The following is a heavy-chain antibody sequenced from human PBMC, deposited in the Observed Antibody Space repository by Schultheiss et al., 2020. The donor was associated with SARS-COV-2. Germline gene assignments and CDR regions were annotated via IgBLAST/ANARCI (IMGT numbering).Heavy chain of an antibody. CDR3: AKDVLIAAAGTMEYFQH. J-gene: IGHJ1*01. Sequence: GGSLRLSCAASGFTFSSYAMSWVRQAPGKGLEWVSAISGSGGSTYYADSVKGRFTISRDNSKNTLYLQMNSLRAEDTAVYYCAKDVLIAAAGTMEYFQHWGQGTLVTVSS. V-gene: IGHV3-23*01. CDR1: GFTFSSYA. D-gene: IGHD6-13*01. CDR2: ISGSGGST.